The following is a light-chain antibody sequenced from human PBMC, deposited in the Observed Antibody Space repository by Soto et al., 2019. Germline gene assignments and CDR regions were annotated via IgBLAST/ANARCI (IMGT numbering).Light chain of an antibody. J-gene: IGLJ1*01. V-gene: IGLV2-23*02. Sequence: QSALTQPASVYGSPRQSIAISCTGTNRGVGSYNLVSWFQQHPGKAPKLVIYEVTKRPSGVSDRFSGSKSGNTASLTISGLQAEDEADYYCFSYAGDSVYVFGTGTKVTVL. CDR2: EVT. CDR1: NRGVGSYNL. CDR3: FSYAGDSVYV.